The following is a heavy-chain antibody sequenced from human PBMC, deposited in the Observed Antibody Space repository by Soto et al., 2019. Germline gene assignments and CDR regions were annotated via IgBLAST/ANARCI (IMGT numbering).Heavy chain of an antibody. CDR1: GFTFSSYS. V-gene: IGHV3-48*02. CDR3: ARDIGGSYGSGSYYNRRGDYYYYGMDV. D-gene: IGHD3-10*01. CDR2: ISSSSSTI. Sequence: GGSLRLSCAASGFTFSSYSMNWVRQAPGKGLEWVSYISSSSSTIYYADSVKGRFTISRDNAKNSLYLQMNSLRDEDTAVYYCARDIGGSYGSGSYYNRRGDYYYYGMDVWGQGTTVTVSS. J-gene: IGHJ6*02.